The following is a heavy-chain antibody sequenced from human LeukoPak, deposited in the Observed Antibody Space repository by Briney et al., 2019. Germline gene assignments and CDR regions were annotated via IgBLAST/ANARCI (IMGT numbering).Heavy chain of an antibody. Sequence: GGSLRLSCAASGFTFSTYSMNWVRQAPGKGLEWVSYVSSSRSTICYADSVKGRFTISRDNAKNSLYLQMNSERDEDTAVHYCASLWRGHGGYWGQGTLVTVSS. V-gene: IGHV3-48*02. CDR1: GFTFSTYS. CDR2: VSSSRSTI. CDR3: ASLWRGHGGY. J-gene: IGHJ4*02.